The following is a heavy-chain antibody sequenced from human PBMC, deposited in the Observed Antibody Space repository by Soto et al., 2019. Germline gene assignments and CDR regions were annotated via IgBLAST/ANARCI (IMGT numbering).Heavy chain of an antibody. CDR1: GFTFSSYS. V-gene: IGHV3-21*01. CDR2: ISSSSSYI. CDR3: ARDRPYCSGGSCYFDY. J-gene: IGHJ4*02. D-gene: IGHD2-15*01. Sequence: EVQLVESGGGLVKPGGSLRLSCAASGFTFSSYSMNWVRQAPGKGLEWVSSISSSSSYIYYADSVKGRFTISRDNXKTXLYLQMNSLRAEDTAVYYCARDRPYCSGGSCYFDYWGQGTLVTVSS.